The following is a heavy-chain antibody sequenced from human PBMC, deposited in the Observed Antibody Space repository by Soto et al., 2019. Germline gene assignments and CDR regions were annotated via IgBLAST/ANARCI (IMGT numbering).Heavy chain of an antibody. CDR3: ARQASVVGAADTTLLDY. J-gene: IGHJ4*02. Sequence: PGESLKISCKGSGYSFTSYWIGWVRQMPGKGLEWMGIIYPGDSDTRYSPSFQGQVTISADKSISTAYLQWSSLKASDTAMYYCARQASVVGAADTTLLDYWGQGTLVTVSS. V-gene: IGHV5-51*01. D-gene: IGHD1-26*01. CDR2: IYPGDSDT. CDR1: GYSFTSYW.